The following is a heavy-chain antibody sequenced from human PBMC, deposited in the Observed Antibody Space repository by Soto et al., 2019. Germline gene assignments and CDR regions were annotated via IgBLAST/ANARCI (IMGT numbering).Heavy chain of an antibody. CDR2: MNGKNGNT. CDR1: GYTFSDYD. D-gene: IGHD6-19*01. J-gene: IGHJ5*02. CDR3: ARTRQWLVDSGYNWLVP. V-gene: IGHV1-18*01. Sequence: ASVKVSCKASGYTFSDYDINWVRQASGQGLEWMGWMNGKNGNTNYAQNLQGRVTMTTDTSTSTAYMELRSLTSDDTAIYYCARTRQWLVDSGYNWLVPWGQGTLVTVSS.